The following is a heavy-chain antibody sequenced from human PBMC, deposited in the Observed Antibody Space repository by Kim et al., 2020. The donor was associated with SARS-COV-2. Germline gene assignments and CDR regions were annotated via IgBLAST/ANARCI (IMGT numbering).Heavy chain of an antibody. CDR1: SGSIINYY. D-gene: IGHD3-22*01. V-gene: IGHV4-59*01. CDR3: ARMGSSGWVDRSFDI. CDR2: IYYSGST. Sequence: SETLSLTCTVSSGSIINYYWSWIRQPPGKGLEWIGYIYYSGSTNYNPSLKSRVTISVDTSKNQFSLKLNSVTAADTAVYYCARMGSSGWVDRSFDICGQG. J-gene: IGHJ3*02.